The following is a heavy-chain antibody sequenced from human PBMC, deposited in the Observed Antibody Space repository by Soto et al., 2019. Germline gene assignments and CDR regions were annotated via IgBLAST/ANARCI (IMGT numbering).Heavy chain of an antibody. Sequence: PGESLKISCKGSGYSFTSYWIGWVRQMPGKGLEWMGFIYPGDSDTRYSPSFQGQVTISADKSISTAYLQWSSLKASDTAVYYCAAGGISLGNYNYYAMDVWGQGTTVTVSS. J-gene: IGHJ6*02. CDR1: GYSFTSYW. CDR2: IYPGDSDT. CDR3: AAGGISLGNYNYYAMDV. D-gene: IGHD3-16*01. V-gene: IGHV5-51*01.